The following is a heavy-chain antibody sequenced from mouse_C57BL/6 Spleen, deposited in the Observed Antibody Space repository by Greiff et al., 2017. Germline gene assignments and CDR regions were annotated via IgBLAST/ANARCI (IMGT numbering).Heavy chain of an antibody. D-gene: IGHD2-4*01. CDR2: IDPSDSYT. Sequence: QVQLQQPGAELVMPGASVKLSCKASGYTFTSYWMHWVKQRPGQGLEWIGEIDPSDSYTNYNQKFKGKSTLTVDKSSSTAYMQLSSLTSEDSAVYYCARNRDYDDYAMDYWGQGTSVTVSS. J-gene: IGHJ4*01. V-gene: IGHV1-69*01. CDR3: ARNRDYDDYAMDY. CDR1: GYTFTSYW.